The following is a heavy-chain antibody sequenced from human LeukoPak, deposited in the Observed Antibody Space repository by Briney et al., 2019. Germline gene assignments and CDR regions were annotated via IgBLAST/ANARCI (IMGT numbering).Heavy chain of an antibody. CDR3: AKDRTFMGGVCFDY. CDR2: ISYDGSNK. J-gene: IGHJ4*02. D-gene: IGHD2/OR15-2a*01. CDR1: GFTFSSYG. V-gene: IGHV3-30*18. Sequence: GRSLRLSCAASGFTFSSYGMHWVRQAPGKGQEWLAVISYDGSNKYYADSVKGRFTISRDNSKNTLYLQMNSLRAEDTAVYYCAKDRTFMGGVCFDYWGQGTLVTVSS.